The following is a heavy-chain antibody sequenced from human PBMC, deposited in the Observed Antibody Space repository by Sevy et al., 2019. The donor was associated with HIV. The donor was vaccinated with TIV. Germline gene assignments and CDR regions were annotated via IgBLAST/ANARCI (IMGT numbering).Heavy chain of an antibody. CDR2: IKQDGSEK. CDR3: AREGSSSWYRAEYFQH. Sequence: GGSLRLSCAASGFTFSSYWMSWVRQAPGKGLEWVANIKQDGSEKYYVDSVKGRFTISRDNAKNSLYLQMNSLRAEDTAVYYCAREGSSSWYRAEYFQHWGQCTLVTASS. V-gene: IGHV3-7*01. CDR1: GFTFSSYW. D-gene: IGHD6-13*01. J-gene: IGHJ1*01.